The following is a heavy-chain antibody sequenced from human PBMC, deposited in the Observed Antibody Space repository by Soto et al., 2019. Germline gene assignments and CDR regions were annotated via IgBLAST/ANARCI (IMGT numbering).Heavy chain of an antibody. V-gene: IGHV1-69*12. CDR2: IIPIFGTA. J-gene: IGHJ4*02. CDR1: GGTFSSYA. CDR3: ASSSDYGHPLRHLIDY. Sequence: QVQLVQSGAEVKKPGSSVKVSCKASGGTFSSYAISWVRQAPGQGLEWMGGIIPIFGTANYAQKFQGRVTSTADEATSTAYMELSSLRSEDTAVYYCASSSDYGHPLRHLIDYWGQGTLVTVSS. D-gene: IGHD3-10*01.